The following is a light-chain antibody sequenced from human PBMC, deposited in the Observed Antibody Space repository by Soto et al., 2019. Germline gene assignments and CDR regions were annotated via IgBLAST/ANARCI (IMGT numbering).Light chain of an antibody. CDR2: DAS. V-gene: IGKV1-39*01. CDR3: QQSYSIPFT. Sequence: DIQMTQSPSSLSASVGDRVTITCRASQSISSYLNWYQQKPGKAPNLLIYDASSLQSGVPSRFSGSGSGTDFSLTISSLQSEDFATYYCQQSYSIPFTFGQGTKLEIK. CDR1: QSISSY. J-gene: IGKJ2*01.